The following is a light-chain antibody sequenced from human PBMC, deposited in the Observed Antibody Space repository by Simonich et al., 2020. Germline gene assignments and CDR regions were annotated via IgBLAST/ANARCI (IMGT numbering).Light chain of an antibody. CDR2: KAS. Sequence: DIQMPQSPSTLFASVGDRVTITCRASQSISSWLAWYKQKPGKAPNLRIYKASRLESGVPSRFSGSGSGTEFTLTISSLQPDDFATYYCQQSYSTLWTFGQGTKVEIK. CDR3: QQSYSTLWT. V-gene: IGKV1-5*03. J-gene: IGKJ1*01. CDR1: QSISSW.